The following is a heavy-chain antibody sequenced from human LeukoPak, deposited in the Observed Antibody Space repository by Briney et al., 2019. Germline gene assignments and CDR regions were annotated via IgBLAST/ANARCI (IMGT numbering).Heavy chain of an antibody. CDR3: ARNIVVVTANLLSAFDI. CDR1: GGSISSGGYF. J-gene: IGHJ3*02. D-gene: IGHD2-21*02. CDR2: IYYSGST. V-gene: IGHV4-31*03. Sequence: SETLSLTCTVSGGSISSGGYFWNWVRQHPGRGLEWIGYIYYSGSTYYNPSLKSRVTISVDTSKNQVSLKLSSVTAADTAVYYCARNIVVVTANLLSAFDIWGQGTMVTVSS.